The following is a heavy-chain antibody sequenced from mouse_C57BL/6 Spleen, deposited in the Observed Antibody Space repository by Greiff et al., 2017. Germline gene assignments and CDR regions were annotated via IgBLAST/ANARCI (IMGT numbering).Heavy chain of an antibody. CDR2: ISDGGSYT. J-gene: IGHJ2*01. Sequence: EVKVEESGGGLVKPGGSLKLSCAASGFTFSSYAMSWVRQTPEKRLEWVATISDGGSYTYYPDNVKGRFTISRDNAKNNLYLQMSHLKSEDTAMYYCARGNYGSSYYFDYWGQGTTLTVSS. D-gene: IGHD1-1*01. CDR1: GFTFSSYA. V-gene: IGHV5-4*03. CDR3: ARGNYGSSYYFDY.